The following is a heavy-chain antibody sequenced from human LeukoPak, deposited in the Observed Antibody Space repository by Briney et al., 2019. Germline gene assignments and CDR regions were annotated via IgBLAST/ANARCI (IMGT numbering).Heavy chain of an antibody. J-gene: IGHJ4*02. CDR3: AKEADYHGELLYYYFDY. CDR2: ISWNSGLI. V-gene: IGHV3-9*01. Sequence: PGGSLRLSCATSGFTFDDYAMHWVRQAPGKGLEWVSGISWNSGLIGYADSVKGRFTISRDNAKNSLYPQMNSLRAEDTALYYCAKEADYHGELLYYYFDYWGQGTLVTVSS. D-gene: IGHD3-10*01. CDR1: GFTFDDYA.